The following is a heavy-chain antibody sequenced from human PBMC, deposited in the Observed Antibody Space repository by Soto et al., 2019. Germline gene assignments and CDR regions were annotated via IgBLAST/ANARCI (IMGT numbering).Heavy chain of an antibody. CDR3: GKDRDPDGIWTFDS. CDR1: GFTFRTFT. D-gene: IGHD3-9*01. J-gene: IGHJ5*01. CDR2: IIGGDGDK. Sequence: EVQLLEHGGQLVQPGESLRLSCAASGFTFRTFTMNWVRQAPGKGLEWVSGIIGGDGDKFYSDSVKGRFTISRDNSKDMLFLQMSSLRVDDTAVYYCGKDRDPDGIWTFDSWGQGTLVTVSS. V-gene: IGHV3-23*01.